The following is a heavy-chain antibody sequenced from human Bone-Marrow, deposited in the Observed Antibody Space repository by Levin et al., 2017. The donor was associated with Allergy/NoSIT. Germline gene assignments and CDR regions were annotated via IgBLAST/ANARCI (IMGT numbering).Heavy chain of an antibody. J-gene: IGHJ4*02. D-gene: IGHD5-12*01. CDR2: IYYSGNT. CDR3: ARFNGYDFDY. CDR1: GGSIRGGGYY. V-gene: IGHV4-31*03. Sequence: SQTLSLTCTVSGGSIRGGGYYWSWIRQHPGKGLEWIGYIYYSGNTYYNPSLKSRVIISVVTSKNQLSLKLTSVTVAYTAVYYCARFNGYDFDYWGQGTLVTVSS.